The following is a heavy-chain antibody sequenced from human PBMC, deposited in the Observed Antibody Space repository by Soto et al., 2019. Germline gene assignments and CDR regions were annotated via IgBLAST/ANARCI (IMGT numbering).Heavy chain of an antibody. CDR1: GFSLSTSGMR. V-gene: IGHV2-70*04. D-gene: IGHD1-1*01. CDR2: IDWDDDK. J-gene: IGHJ5*02. CDR3: AKTGTDGSWFDP. Sequence: SGPTLVNPTQTLTLTCTFSGFSLSTSGMRVSWIRQPPGKALEWLARIDWDDDKFYRTSLRTRLTISKDTSRNQVVLTMTNMDPVDTATYYCAKTGTDGSWFDPWGQGTLVTVSS.